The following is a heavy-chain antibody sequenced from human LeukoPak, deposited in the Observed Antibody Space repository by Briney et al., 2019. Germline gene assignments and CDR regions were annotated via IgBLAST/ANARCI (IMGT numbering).Heavy chain of an antibody. D-gene: IGHD6-6*01. CDR3: ARGVSIAARLNLFDP. V-gene: IGHV4-59*01. Sequence: SETLSLTCTVSGGSISSYYWSWIRQPPGKGLKWIGYICYSGSTNYNPSLKSRVTISVDTSKNQFSLKLSSVTAADTAVYYCARGVSIAARLNLFDPWGQGTLVTVSS. J-gene: IGHJ5*02. CDR2: ICYSGST. CDR1: GGSISSYY.